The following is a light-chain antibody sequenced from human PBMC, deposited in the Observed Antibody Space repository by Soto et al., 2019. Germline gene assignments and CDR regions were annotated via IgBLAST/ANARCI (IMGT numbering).Light chain of an antibody. V-gene: IGKV1-5*01. CDR3: QQYNSYPWT. CDR2: DAS. Sequence: DVEIIQSPSTLSASVGDRVTITCRASQSISSWLAWYQQKPGKAPKLLIYDASSLESGVPSRFSGSGSGTEFTLTISSLQPDDFATYYCQQYNSYPWTFGQGTKLAIK. J-gene: IGKJ1*01. CDR1: QSISSW.